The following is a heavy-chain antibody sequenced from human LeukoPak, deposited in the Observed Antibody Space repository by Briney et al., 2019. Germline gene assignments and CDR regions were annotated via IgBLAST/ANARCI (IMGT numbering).Heavy chain of an antibody. D-gene: IGHD3-22*01. V-gene: IGHV1-18*01. CDR2: ISAYNGNT. CDR1: GYTFTSYG. J-gene: IGHJ4*02. Sequence: ASAKVSCKASGYTFTSYGISWVRQAPGQGLEWMGWISAYNGNTNYAQKLQGRVTMATDTSTSTAYMELRSLRSDDTAVYYCARDRYYDSSGYWVAFDYWGQGTLVTVSS. CDR3: ARDRYYDSSGYWVAFDY.